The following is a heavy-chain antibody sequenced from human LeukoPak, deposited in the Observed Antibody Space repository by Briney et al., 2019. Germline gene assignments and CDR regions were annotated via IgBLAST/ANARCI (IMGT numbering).Heavy chain of an antibody. CDR2: INHSGST. CDR1: GGSFSDYY. J-gene: IGHJ5*02. V-gene: IGHV4-34*01. D-gene: IGHD6-13*01. CDR3: ARDGEVLSSSWFWFDP. Sequence: PSETLSLTCAVYGGSFSDYYWSWIRQSPGKGLEWIGEINHSGSTYYNPSLKSRVTISVDTSKNQFSLKLSSVTAADTAVCYCARDGEVLSSSWFWFDPWGQGTLVTVSS.